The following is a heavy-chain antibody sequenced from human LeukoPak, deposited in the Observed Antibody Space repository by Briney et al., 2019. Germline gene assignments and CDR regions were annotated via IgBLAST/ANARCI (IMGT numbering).Heavy chain of an antibody. D-gene: IGHD2-21*02. CDR1: GFTFSNHG. J-gene: IGHJ4*02. CDR3: ARDRLEAVTDDDYFDY. CDR2: ISYDGSNK. V-gene: IGHV3-33*01. Sequence: PGGSLRLSCAASGFTFSNHGMHWVRQAPGKGPEWVALISYDGSNKYYGDSVKGRFTISRDNSKNTVYLQMNSLRAEDTGVYYCARDRLEAVTDDDYFDYWGQGTLVTVSS.